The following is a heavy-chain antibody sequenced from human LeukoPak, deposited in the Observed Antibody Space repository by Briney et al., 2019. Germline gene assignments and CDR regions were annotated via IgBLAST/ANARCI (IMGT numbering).Heavy chain of an antibody. CDR2: NNHSGST. CDR1: GGSFSGYY. CDR3: ARLGIHPSQA. Sequence: PSETLSLTCAVYGGSFSGYYWSWIRQPPGKGLEWIGENNHSGSTNYNPSLKSRVTISVDTSKNQFSLKLSSVTAADTAVYYCARLGIHPSQAWGQGTLVTVSS. J-gene: IGHJ4*02. V-gene: IGHV4-34*01. D-gene: IGHD6-13*01.